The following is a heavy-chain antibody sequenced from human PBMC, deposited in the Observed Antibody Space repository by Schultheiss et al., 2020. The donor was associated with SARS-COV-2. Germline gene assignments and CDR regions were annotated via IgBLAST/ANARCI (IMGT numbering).Heavy chain of an antibody. CDR3: ARGLFYSNWFDP. J-gene: IGHJ5*02. CDR2: IYHSGIT. D-gene: IGHD3-9*01. V-gene: IGHV4-61*08. Sequence: SETLSLTCTVSGVSVDSGGYYWTWLRQPPGKGLDWIGYIYHSGITAYHPSLKSRVTISLDTSNSQFSLHLKSVTAAGTAFYYCARGLFYSNWFDPWGQGTLVTVSS. CDR1: GVSVDSGGYY.